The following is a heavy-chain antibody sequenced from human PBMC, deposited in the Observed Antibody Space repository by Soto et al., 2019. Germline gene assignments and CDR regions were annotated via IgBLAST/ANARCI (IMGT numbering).Heavy chain of an antibody. Sequence: ASVKVSCKASGYIFINYGITWVRQAPGQGLEWMGWISGYNGNTKYADKLQGRVTMTTDTSTTTAYMELRSLRSDDTAVYYCARDEVPAANWLDRWGQGTLVTVSS. CDR1: GYIFINYG. J-gene: IGHJ5*02. D-gene: IGHD2-2*01. CDR3: ARDEVPAANWLDR. V-gene: IGHV1-18*01. CDR2: ISGYNGNT.